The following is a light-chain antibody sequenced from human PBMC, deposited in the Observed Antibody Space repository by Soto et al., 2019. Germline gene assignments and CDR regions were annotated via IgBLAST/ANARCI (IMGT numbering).Light chain of an antibody. CDR3: AAWDDSLNGYV. J-gene: IGLJ1*01. CDR2: SNN. V-gene: IGLV1-44*01. Sequence: QSVLTQPPSASGTPGQRGTSSCSRSSSNIGSNTVNWYQQLPGTAPKLIIYSNNQRPSGVPDRFSGSKSGTSASLAISGLQSEDEDDYYCAAWDDSLNGYVFGTGTKVTVL. CDR1: SSNIGSNT.